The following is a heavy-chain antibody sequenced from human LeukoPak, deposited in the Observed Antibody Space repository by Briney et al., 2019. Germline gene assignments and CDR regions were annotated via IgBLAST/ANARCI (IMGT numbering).Heavy chain of an antibody. CDR3: ATDIRSSPLGF. CDR2: IYAGGGT. Sequence: PGGSLRLSCAASGFTFSSYWMNWVRQAPGKGLEWVSIIYAGGGTYYADSVKGRFTISRDSSNNTLFLQMSNLRADDSGLYYCATDIRSSPLGFWGHGTLVTVSS. CDR1: GFTFSSYW. V-gene: IGHV3-66*01. J-gene: IGHJ4*01. D-gene: IGHD3-9*01.